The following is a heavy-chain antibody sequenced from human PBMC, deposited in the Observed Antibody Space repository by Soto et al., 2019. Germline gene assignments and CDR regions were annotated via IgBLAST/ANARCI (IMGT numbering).Heavy chain of an antibody. V-gene: IGHV3-23*01. D-gene: IGHD2-15*01. Sequence: LRLSCAASGFTFSSYAMSWVRQAPGRGLEWVSAISGSGGSTYYADSVKGRFTISRDNSKNTLYLQMNSLRVEDTAVYYCAKDQGRGGGSRTWIDPWGQGTPVTVSS. CDR3: AKDQGRGGGSRTWIDP. CDR2: ISGSGGST. J-gene: IGHJ5*02. CDR1: GFTFSSYA.